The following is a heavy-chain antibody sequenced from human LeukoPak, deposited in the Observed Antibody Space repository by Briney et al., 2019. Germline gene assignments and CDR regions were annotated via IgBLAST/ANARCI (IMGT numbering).Heavy chain of an antibody. Sequence: ASVKVSCKASGYTFTSYGISRVRQAPGQGLEWMGWISAYNGNTNYAQKLQGRVTMTTDTSTSTAYMELRSLRSDDTAVYYCARRVVPAAMPNNWFDPWGQGTLVTVSS. V-gene: IGHV1-18*01. CDR1: GYTFTSYG. CDR3: ARRVVPAAMPNNWFDP. CDR2: ISAYNGNT. J-gene: IGHJ5*02. D-gene: IGHD2-2*01.